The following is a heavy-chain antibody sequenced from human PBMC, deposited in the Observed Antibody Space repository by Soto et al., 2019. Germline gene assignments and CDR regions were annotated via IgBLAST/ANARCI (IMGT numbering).Heavy chain of an antibody. Sequence: QAQLVESGGGAVQPGRSLRLSCTAAGFSFSSYDMHWVRQAPGEGLEWVSAMAFDGSYKHYADSVKGRFTISRDNSEKALYLQMSGLRREDRTVYFCARGMIRGVVCYGGEVWRQGTAVTVSP. V-gene: IGHV3-30*03. J-gene: IGHJ6*01. CDR3: ARGMIRGVVCYGGEV. CDR2: MAFDGSYK. D-gene: IGHD3-10*01. CDR1: GFSFSSYD.